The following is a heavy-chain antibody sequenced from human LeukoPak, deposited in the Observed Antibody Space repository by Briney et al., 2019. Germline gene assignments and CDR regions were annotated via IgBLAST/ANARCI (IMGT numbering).Heavy chain of an antibody. J-gene: IGHJ4*02. V-gene: IGHV1-2*02. CDR2: INPNSGGT. CDR3: ATDYGDYESGY. D-gene: IGHD4-17*01. Sequence: ASVKVSCKASGYTFTDYYLHWVRQAPGQGLEWMGWINPNSGGTNYAQKFQGRVTLTRDTSMRTAYMEISRLTSDDTAVYYCATDYGDYESGYWGQGTLVTVSS. CDR1: GYTFTDYY.